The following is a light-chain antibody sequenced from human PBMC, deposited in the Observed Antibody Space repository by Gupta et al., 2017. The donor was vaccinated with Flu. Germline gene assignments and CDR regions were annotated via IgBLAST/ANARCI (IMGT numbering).Light chain of an antibody. CDR3: QQRSNWPPEST. J-gene: IGKJ4*01. CDR1: QSVSSY. CDR2: DAS. Sequence: EIVLTQSPATLSLSLGERATLSCRASQSVSSYLAWYQQKPGQAPRLLIYDASNRATGIPARFSGSGSGTDFTLTISSLEPEDFAVYYCQQRSNWPPESTFGGGTKVEIK. V-gene: IGKV3-11*01.